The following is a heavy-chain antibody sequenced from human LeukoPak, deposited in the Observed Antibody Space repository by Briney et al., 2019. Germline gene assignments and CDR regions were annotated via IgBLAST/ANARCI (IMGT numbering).Heavy chain of an antibody. CDR1: GYTFTSYG. Sequence: ASVKVSCKASGYTFTSYGISWVRQAPGQGLEWMGWISAYNGNTNYAQKLQGRVTMTTDTSTSTAYMELRSLRSDDTAVYYCARDVGYYGSGSYYRSYGMDVWGQGTTVTVSS. CDR2: ISAYNGNT. CDR3: ARDVGYYGSGSYYRSYGMDV. V-gene: IGHV1-18*01. J-gene: IGHJ6*02. D-gene: IGHD3-10*01.